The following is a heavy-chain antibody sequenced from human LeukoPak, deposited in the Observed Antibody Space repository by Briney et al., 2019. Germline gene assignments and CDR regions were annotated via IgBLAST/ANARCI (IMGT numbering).Heavy chain of an antibody. D-gene: IGHD5-18*01. Sequence: PSETLSLTRTVSGGSISSYYWSWIRQPPGRGLEWIGYIYYSGSTNYNPSLKSRVTISVDTSKNQFSLKLSSVTAADTAVYYCVRVRLYSSQFDPWGQGTLVTVSS. CDR3: VRVRLYSSQFDP. J-gene: IGHJ5*02. CDR2: IYYSGST. CDR1: GGSISSYY. V-gene: IGHV4-59*01.